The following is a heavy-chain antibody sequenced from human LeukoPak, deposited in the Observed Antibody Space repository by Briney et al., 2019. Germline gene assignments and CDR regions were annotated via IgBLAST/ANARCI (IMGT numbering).Heavy chain of an antibody. CDR1: GFTFSSYW. CDR2: INSDGSST. J-gene: IGHJ4*02. V-gene: IGHV3-74*01. CDR3: ARVNSHKGDCYPG. Sequence: PGGSLRLSCAASGFTFSSYWMHWVRQAPGKGLVLVSRINSDGSSTSYADSVKGRFTISRDNAKNTLYLQMNSLRAEDTAVYYCARVNSHKGDCYPGWGQGTLVTVSS. D-gene: IGHD2-21*02.